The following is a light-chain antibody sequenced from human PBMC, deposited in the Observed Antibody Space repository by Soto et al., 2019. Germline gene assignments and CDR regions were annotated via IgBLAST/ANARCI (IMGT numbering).Light chain of an antibody. J-gene: IGKJ1*01. CDR3: QQYTSYSPT. CDR1: RTISGW. CDR2: EAS. V-gene: IGKV1-5*03. Sequence: IRMTRSPSTLLASLGDRATTTCRASRTISGWLAWVQKKPGKAPKPLIFEASILESGVPSRFSGSRSGTEFTLTIDSLQPDDFATYYCQQYTSYSPTFGQGTKVEI.